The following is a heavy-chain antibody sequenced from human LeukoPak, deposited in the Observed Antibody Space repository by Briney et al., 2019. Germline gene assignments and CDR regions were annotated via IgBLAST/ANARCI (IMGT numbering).Heavy chain of an antibody. CDR3: ATYGSGSSPLVCY. D-gene: IGHD3-10*01. Sequence: GASVKVSCKASGYTFTGYYMHWVRQAPGQGLEWMGWINPNSGGTNYAQKFQGRVTMTWDTSISTAYMELSRLRSDDTAVYYCATYGSGSSPLVCYWGQGTLVTVSS. V-gene: IGHV1-2*02. CDR1: GYTFTGYY. J-gene: IGHJ4*02. CDR2: INPNSGGT.